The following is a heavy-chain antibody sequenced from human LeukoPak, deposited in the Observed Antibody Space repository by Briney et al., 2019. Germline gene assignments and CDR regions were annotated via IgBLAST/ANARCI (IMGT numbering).Heavy chain of an antibody. J-gene: IGHJ5*02. CDR2: ISGSGGST. V-gene: IGHV3-23*01. Sequence: GGSLRLSCAASGFTFSSYAMSWVRQAPGKGLEWVSAISGSGGSTYYVDSAKGRFTISRDNSKNTLYLQMNSLRAEDTAVYYCANDRRGVTGYYPWGQGTLVTVSS. CDR3: ANDRRGVTGYYP. CDR1: GFTFSSYA. D-gene: IGHD3-9*01.